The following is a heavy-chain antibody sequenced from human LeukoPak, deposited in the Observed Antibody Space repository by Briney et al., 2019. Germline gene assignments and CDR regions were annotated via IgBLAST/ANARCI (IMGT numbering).Heavy chain of an antibody. V-gene: IGHV3-15*01. Sequence: PGGSLRLSCAASGVSFRNAWMSWVRQAPGKGLEWVGRIKSKSDGGTTDYAAPVKGRFTISRDDSKNTVYLQMNSLKTEDTAVYYYTYCSFYYYMDVWGKGTTVTVSS. D-gene: IGHD2-15*01. J-gene: IGHJ6*03. CDR3: TYCSFYYYMDV. CDR1: GVSFRNAW. CDR2: IKSKSDGGTT.